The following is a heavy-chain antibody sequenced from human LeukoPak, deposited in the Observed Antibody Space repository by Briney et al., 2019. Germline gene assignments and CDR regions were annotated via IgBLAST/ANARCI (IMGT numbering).Heavy chain of an antibody. D-gene: IGHD2-2*01. CDR3: ARHARAIVVVPAAYAYDWFDP. V-gene: IGHV5-51*01. CDR2: IYPGDSDT. J-gene: IGHJ5*02. Sequence: GESLKISCKGSGYSFTCYWIGWVRQMPGKGLEWMGIIYPGDSDTRYSPSFQGQVTISADKSISTAYLQWSSLKASDTAMYYCARHARAIVVVPAAYAYDWFDPWGQGTLVTVSS. CDR1: GYSFTCYW.